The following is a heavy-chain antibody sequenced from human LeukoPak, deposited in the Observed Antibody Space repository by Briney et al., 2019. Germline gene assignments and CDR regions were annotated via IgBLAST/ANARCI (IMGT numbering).Heavy chain of an antibody. J-gene: IGHJ3*02. CDR1: GFTFSSYE. CDR2: ITGSGSTV. Sequence: GGSLRLSCAASGFTFSSYEMNWVRQAPGKGLEWVSYITGSGSTVYYADSVKGRFTISRDNAKNSLYLQMNSLRAEDTAVYCCAREGTYGLGYDVFDIWGQGTMVTVSS. D-gene: IGHD3-10*01. V-gene: IGHV3-48*03. CDR3: AREGTYGLGYDVFDI.